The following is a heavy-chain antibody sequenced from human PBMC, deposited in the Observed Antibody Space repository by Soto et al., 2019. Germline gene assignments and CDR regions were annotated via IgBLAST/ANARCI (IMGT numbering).Heavy chain of an antibody. V-gene: IGHV1-46*01. CDR1: GDTFTSYY. Sequence: ASVKVSCKASGDTFTSYYMHWVRQAPGQGLEWMGIINPSGDTSYAQKFQGRVTMTRDTSTSTVYMELSSLRSEDTAVYYCARLYCSGGGCYEIDYGGQETLFTFSS. D-gene: IGHD2-15*01. CDR2: INPSGDT. CDR3: ARLYCSGGGCYEIDY. J-gene: IGHJ4*02.